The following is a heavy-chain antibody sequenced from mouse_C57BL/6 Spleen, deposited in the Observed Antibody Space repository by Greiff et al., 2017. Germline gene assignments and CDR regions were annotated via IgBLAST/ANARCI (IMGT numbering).Heavy chain of an antibody. CDR3: ARRIYYGYYGRLDY. D-gene: IGHD2-1*01. CDR2: IYPGDGDT. CDR1: GYAFSSSW. J-gene: IGHJ2*01. V-gene: IGHV1-82*01. Sequence: VKLQESGPELVKPGASVKISCKASGYAFSSSWMNWVKQRPGKGLEWIGRIYPGDGDTNYNGKFKGKATLTADKSSSTAYMQLSSLTSEDSAVYCCARRIYYGYYGRLDYWGQGTTLTVSS.